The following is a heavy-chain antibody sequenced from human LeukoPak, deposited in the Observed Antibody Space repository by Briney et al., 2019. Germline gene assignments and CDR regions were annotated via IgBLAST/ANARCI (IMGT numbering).Heavy chain of an antibody. Sequence: GGSPRLSCAASGFTFSTYWMAWVRQAPGKGLEWVANIKYDGIEKYYVDSVKGRFTISRDNAKNSLYLQMNSLRAEDTALYYCARDRAAMTQVGWFDPWGQGTLVTVSS. V-gene: IGHV3-7*03. D-gene: IGHD5-18*01. CDR1: GFTFSTYW. J-gene: IGHJ5*02. CDR2: IKYDGIEK. CDR3: ARDRAAMTQVGWFDP.